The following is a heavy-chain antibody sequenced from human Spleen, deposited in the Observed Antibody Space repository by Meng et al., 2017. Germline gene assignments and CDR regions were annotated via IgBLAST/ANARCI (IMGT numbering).Heavy chain of an antibody. CDR1: GFTFDDYA. J-gene: IGHJ4*02. CDR2: ISWDGDNT. D-gene: IGHD6-13*01. Sequence: GESPKISCAASGFTFDDYAMHWVRQAPGKGLEWVSLISWDGDNTYYADSVKGRFTISRDNSKNSLYLQMNSLRAEDTAVYYCARDPSIAAAVDYWGQGTLVTVSS. V-gene: IGHV3-43D*03. CDR3: ARDPSIAAAVDY.